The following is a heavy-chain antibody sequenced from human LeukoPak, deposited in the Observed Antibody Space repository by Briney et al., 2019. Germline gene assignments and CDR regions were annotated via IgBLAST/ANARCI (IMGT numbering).Heavy chain of an antibody. CDR1: GFIFANYA. CDR3: AREDAAENVWGSFRDSWSFDY. CDR2: ISASGADT. Sequence: GSLRLSCTTSGFIFANYAMAWVRQSPGKGLEWVSTISASGADTYYADSVRGRFTISRDNAKNSLYLQMNSLRAEDTAIYYCAREDAAENVWGSFRDSWSFDYWGQGTLVTVSS. J-gene: IGHJ4*02. V-gene: IGHV3-21*01. D-gene: IGHD3-16*02.